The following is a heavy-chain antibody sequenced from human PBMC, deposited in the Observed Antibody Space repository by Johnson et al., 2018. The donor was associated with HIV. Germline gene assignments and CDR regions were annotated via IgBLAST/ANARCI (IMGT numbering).Heavy chain of an antibody. CDR2: IRYDGSNT. D-gene: IGHD4-17*01. J-gene: IGHJ3*02. CDR3: AKVLDYGNAFDI. V-gene: IGHV3-30*02. Sequence: QVQVVESGGGVVQPGGSLRLSCAASGFTFSSYGMHWVRQAPGKGLEWVAFIRYDGSNTYYADSVKGRFTISRDNSKNTRYLQMNSLRAEDTAVYYCAKVLDYGNAFDIWGQGTMVTVSS. CDR1: GFTFSSYG.